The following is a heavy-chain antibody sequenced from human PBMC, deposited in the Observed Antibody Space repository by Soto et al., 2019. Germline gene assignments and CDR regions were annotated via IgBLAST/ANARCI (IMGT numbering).Heavy chain of an antibody. D-gene: IGHD3-22*01. CDR3: ATAYVYDFENSNYYRDAFDI. J-gene: IGHJ3*02. V-gene: IGHV5-51*01. Sequence: GESLKISCRTSGYSFTSYWIAWVRQMPGKGLEWMGIIFPSDSDTRYSPSFQGQVTISADRSTSTVFLQWASLKASDTAVYYCATAYVYDFENSNYYRDAFDIWGQGTLVTVSS. CDR2: IFPSDSDT. CDR1: GYSFTSYW.